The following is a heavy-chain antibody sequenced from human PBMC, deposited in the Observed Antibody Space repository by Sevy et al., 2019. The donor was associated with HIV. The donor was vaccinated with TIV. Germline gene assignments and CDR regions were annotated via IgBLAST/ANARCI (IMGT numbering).Heavy chain of an antibody. CDR1: GYIFGIYD. V-gene: IGHV1-18*01. CDR2: ITPYSGDT. Sequence: ASLKVSCKASGYIFGIYDISWVRQAPGQGLEWMGWITPYSGDTNYAQKLQGRVTMTTDTSTRTSYMELSSLTSDDAGVYYCARGRAPDNGRYYFDSWAQGTLVTVSS. CDR3: ARGRAPDNGRYYFDS. D-gene: IGHD1-26*01. J-gene: IGHJ4*02.